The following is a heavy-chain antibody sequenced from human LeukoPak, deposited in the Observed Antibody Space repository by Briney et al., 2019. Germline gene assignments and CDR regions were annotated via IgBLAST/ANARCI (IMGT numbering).Heavy chain of an antibody. D-gene: IGHD6-13*01. J-gene: IGHJ6*04. CDR1: GFTFSDYY. CDR2: ISSSSSYT. CDR3: ARDSWAAADPYYYYGMDV. V-gene: IGHV3-11*06. Sequence: XGSLRLSCAASGFTFSDYYMSWIRQAPGKGLEGVSYISSSSSYTNYADSVKGRFTISRDNAKNSLYLQMNSLRAEDTAVYYCARDSWAAADPYYYYGMDVWGKGTTVTVSS.